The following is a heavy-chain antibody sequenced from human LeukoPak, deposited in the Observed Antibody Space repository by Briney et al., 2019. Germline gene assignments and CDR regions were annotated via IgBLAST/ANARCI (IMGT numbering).Heavy chain of an antibody. CDR1: GGSFSGYY. CDR2: INHSGST. D-gene: IGHD6-13*01. V-gene: IGHV4-34*01. CDR3: ARALRYSSSSRLGY. J-gene: IGHJ4*02. Sequence: PSETLSLTCAVYGGSFSGYYWSWIRQPPGKGLEWIGEINHSGSTNYNPSLKSRVTISVDTSKNQFSLKLSSVTAADTAVYYCARALRYSSSSRLGYWGQGTLVTVSS.